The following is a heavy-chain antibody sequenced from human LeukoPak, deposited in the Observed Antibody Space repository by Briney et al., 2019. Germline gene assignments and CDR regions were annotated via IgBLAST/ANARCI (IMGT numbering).Heavy chain of an antibody. CDR3: AGQIVVGPFDY. V-gene: IGHV4-59*10. Sequence: PSETLSLTCAVYGGSFSSYYWSWIRQPAGKGLEWIGRIYTSGSTNYNPSLKSRVTMSVDTSKNQFSLKLSSVTAADTAVYYCAGQIVVGPFDYWGQGTLVTVSS. D-gene: IGHD3-22*01. CDR2: IYTSGST. J-gene: IGHJ4*02. CDR1: GGSFSSYY.